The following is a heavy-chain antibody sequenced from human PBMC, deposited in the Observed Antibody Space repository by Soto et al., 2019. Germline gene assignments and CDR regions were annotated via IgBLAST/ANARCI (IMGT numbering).Heavy chain of an antibody. CDR1: DGSFSGYY. CDR2: IEHNGNT. V-gene: IGHV4-34*01. Sequence: LSLTCSVYDGSFSGYYWIWIRQPLGKGPEWIGEIEHNGNTNYNPSFTSRATISLDTSKNQFSLKLSSVTAADTALYYCARGGGYSYHLYGMDVWGQGTAVTVSS. J-gene: IGHJ6*02. CDR3: ARGGGYSYHLYGMDV. D-gene: IGHD5-18*01.